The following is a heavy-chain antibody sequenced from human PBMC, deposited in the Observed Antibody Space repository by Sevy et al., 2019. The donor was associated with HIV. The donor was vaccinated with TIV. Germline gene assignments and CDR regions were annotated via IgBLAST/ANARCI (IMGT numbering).Heavy chain of an antibody. J-gene: IGHJ4*02. V-gene: IGHV3-21*01. Sequence: GGSLRLSCAASGFTFSSYSMNWVRQAPGKGLEWVSSISSSSSYIYYADSVKGRFTISRDNAKNSLYLQMNSLRAEDTAVYYCARDSGGYCSSTSCYKAPFDYWGQGTLVTVSS. CDR3: ARDSGGYCSSTSCYKAPFDY. D-gene: IGHD2-2*03. CDR2: ISSSSSYI. CDR1: GFTFSSYS.